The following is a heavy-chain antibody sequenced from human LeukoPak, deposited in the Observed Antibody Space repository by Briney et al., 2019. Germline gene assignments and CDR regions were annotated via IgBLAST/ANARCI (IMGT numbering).Heavy chain of an antibody. CDR3: ARSLSAGFDI. CDR1: RFTFSNFW. Sequence: GGSLRLSCAASRFTFSNFWMSWVRQAPGKGLEWVANMKQDGSERYYVDSVKGRFTISRDNAKNSLDLQMNSLRAEDTAVYYCARSLSAGFDIWGQGTMVTVPS. V-gene: IGHV3-7*04. J-gene: IGHJ3*02. CDR2: MKQDGSER. D-gene: IGHD6-25*01.